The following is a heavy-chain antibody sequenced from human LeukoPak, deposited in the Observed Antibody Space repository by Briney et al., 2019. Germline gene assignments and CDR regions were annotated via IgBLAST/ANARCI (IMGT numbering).Heavy chain of an antibody. J-gene: IGHJ5*02. CDR1: GGSISSSSNY. Sequence: SETLSLTCTVSGGSISSSSNYWSWIRQPPGKVLEWIGYIYNSGSTKYNPSLKSRVTISADTSKNLFSLKLTSVTAADTAMYYCATCRDEFGDYGFTSWGQGTLVTVSS. V-gene: IGHV4-61*01. CDR3: ATCRDEFGDYGFTS. CDR2: IYNSGST. D-gene: IGHD4-17*01.